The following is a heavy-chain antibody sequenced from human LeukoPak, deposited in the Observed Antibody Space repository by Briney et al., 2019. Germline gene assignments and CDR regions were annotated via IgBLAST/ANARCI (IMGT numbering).Heavy chain of an antibody. Sequence: AASVKVSCKTSVYTFTTYGISWVPQAPGRGLEWMGWINAYDGNTIYGQKLQGRVTMTTHTSASTAYMDLRTPRSDDTAVHYCARAWDLDSFDYWGQGTLVTVSS. D-gene: IGHD1-26*01. V-gene: IGHV1-18*01. CDR3: ARAWDLDSFDY. CDR1: VYTFTTYG. CDR2: INAYDGNT. J-gene: IGHJ4*02.